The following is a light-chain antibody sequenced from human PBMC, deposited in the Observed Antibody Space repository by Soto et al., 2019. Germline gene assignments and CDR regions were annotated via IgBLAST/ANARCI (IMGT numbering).Light chain of an antibody. V-gene: IGLV1-47*02. CDR3: ASWDVSLSGLYV. Sequence: QSVLTQPPSASGTPGQRVTISCSGSSSSIGSNYVYWYQQLPGTTPKLLIYSNNQRPSGVPDRFSGSKSGTSASLAISGLRSEDEADYYCASWDVSLSGLYVFRTGTKLTVL. CDR2: SNN. CDR1: SSSIGSNY. J-gene: IGLJ1*01.